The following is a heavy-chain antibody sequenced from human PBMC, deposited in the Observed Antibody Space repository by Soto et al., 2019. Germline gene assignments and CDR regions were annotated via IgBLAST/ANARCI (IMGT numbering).Heavy chain of an antibody. D-gene: IGHD2-2*01. CDR2: VSSNSGTM. J-gene: IGHJ6*03. CDR1: GFSFDEYA. Sequence: EVQLVESGGGLVQPGRSLRLSCAASGFSFDEYAMHWVRQAPGKGLEWVSGVSSNSGTMGYGDSVRGRFAISRDNAKNSLYLQMNSLTTEDTALYYCAKGFCSSTRCLTYSYMDVWGKGTTVTVSS. V-gene: IGHV3-9*01. CDR3: AKGFCSSTRCLTYSYMDV.